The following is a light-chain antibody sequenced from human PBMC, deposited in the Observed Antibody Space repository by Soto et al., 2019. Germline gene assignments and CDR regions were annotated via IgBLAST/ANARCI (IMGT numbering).Light chain of an antibody. CDR2: GAS. CDR3: QQYSTWPPIT. J-gene: IGKJ5*01. V-gene: IGKV3-15*01. Sequence: EIVLTQSPATLSVSPGERASLSCRASQTISTKLVWYQQKPGQAPRLLIYGASTRATGIPDRFSGSGSGTEFTLTISSLQSEDFAIYYCQQYSTWPPITFGQGTRLEIK. CDR1: QTISTK.